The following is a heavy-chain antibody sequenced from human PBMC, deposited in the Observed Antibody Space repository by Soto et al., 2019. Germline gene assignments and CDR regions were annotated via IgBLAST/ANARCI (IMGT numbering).Heavy chain of an antibody. Sequence: SLTSSVSEEYVTSGGDCWTWIRKPPGKGLEWIGKFCNSGSTNYNPSLKSRVTISLDTSKNQFSLKVSSVTAADTAVYFCGRTDSSGSWAAWYWGQGTLVTVSS. D-gene: IGHD3-22*01. CDR2: FCNSGST. V-gene: IGHV4-61*08. J-gene: IGHJ4*02. CDR3: GRTDSSGSWAAWY. CDR1: EEYVTSGGDC.